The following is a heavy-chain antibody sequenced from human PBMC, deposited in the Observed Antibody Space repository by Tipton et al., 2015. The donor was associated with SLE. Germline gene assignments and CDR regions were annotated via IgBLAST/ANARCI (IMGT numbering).Heavy chain of an antibody. V-gene: IGHV4-39*01. CDR1: GGSIRISSYY. CDR2: IYYGGST. Sequence: TLSLTCTVSGGSIRISSYYWGWIRQPPGKGLEWIGSIYYGGSTYYNPSLKSRVTISVDRSKNQFSLKLSSVTAADTAVYYCALGPIVGATTLYFDVWGRGTLVTVSS. D-gene: IGHD1-26*01. CDR3: ALGPIVGATTLYFDV. J-gene: IGHJ2*01.